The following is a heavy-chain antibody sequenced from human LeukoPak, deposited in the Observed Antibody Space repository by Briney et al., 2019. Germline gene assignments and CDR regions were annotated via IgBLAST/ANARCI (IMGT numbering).Heavy chain of an antibody. Sequence: GGSLRLSCAASGFTFSSYSMNWVRQAPGKGLEWVSSISSSSSYIYYADSVKGRFTISRDNAKNTLYLQMNSLRAEDTAVYYCARALKPDYYDSSGYYYPFDYWGQGTLVTVSS. D-gene: IGHD3-22*01. V-gene: IGHV3-21*01. CDR3: ARALKPDYYDSSGYYYPFDY. J-gene: IGHJ4*02. CDR1: GFTFSSYS. CDR2: ISSSSSYI.